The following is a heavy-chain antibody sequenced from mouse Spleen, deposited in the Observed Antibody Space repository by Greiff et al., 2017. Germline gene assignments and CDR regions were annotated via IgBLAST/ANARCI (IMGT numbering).Heavy chain of an antibody. V-gene: IGHV5-16*01. CDR1: GFTFSDYY. Sequence: EVMLVESEGGLVQPGSSMKLSCTASGFTFSDYYMAWVRQVPEKGLEWVANINYDGSSTYYLDSLKSRFIISRDNAKNILYLQMSSLKSEDTATYYCARGYYDWYFDVWGAGTTVTVSS. CDR2: INYDGSST. CDR3: ARGYYDWYFDV. J-gene: IGHJ1*01. D-gene: IGHD1-1*01.